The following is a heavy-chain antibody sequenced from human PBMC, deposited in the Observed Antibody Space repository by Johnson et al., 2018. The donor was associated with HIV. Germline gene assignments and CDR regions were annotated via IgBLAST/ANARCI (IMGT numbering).Heavy chain of an antibody. CDR1: GFTFSSYA. CDR3: TTGSSGSNAFDI. J-gene: IGHJ3*02. D-gene: IGHD1-26*01. CDR2: IKSKTDGGTT. V-gene: IGHV3-15*01. Sequence: VQLVESGGGLVQPGGSLRLSCAASGFTFSSYAMSWVRQAPGKGLEWVGRIKSKTDGGTTDYAAPVKGRFTISSDDSKNTLYLQMNSLKTEDTAVYYCTTGSSGSNAFDIWGQGKMVTVSS.